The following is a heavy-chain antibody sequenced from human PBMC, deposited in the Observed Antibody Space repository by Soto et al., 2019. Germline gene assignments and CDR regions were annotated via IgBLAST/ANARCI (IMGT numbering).Heavy chain of an antibody. Sequence: GGSLRLSCAASGFTFSSYAMSWVRQAPGKGLEWVSAISGSGGSTYYADSVKGRFTISRDNSKNTLYLQMNSLRPEDTAVYYCAKDSLGYCDSSHFLYRGQGPLGTGSS. CDR3: AKDSLGYCDSSHFLY. V-gene: IGHV3-23*01. CDR2: ISGSGGST. CDR1: GFTFSSYA. D-gene: IGHD4-17*01. J-gene: IGHJ4*02.